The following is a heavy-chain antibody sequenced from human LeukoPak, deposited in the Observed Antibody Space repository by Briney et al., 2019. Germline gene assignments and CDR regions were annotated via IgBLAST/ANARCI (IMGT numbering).Heavy chain of an antibody. Sequence: GGSLGLSCATSGFSFSTYSMNWVRQSPGKGLEWIAYINTRSSTIFYADSVKGRFTISRDNAKNSLYLQMNSLRAGDTALYYCARDAAAVALYYFDYWGQGTLVTVSS. CDR2: INTRSSTI. CDR1: GFSFSTYS. D-gene: IGHD6-19*01. CDR3: ARDAAAVALYYFDY. J-gene: IGHJ4*02. V-gene: IGHV3-48*01.